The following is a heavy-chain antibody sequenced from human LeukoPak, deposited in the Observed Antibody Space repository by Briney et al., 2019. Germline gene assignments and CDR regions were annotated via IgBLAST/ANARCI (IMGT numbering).Heavy chain of an antibody. CDR1: GYTLTSYD. CDR3: ARGVSIVGATWYYYYMDV. V-gene: IGHV1-8*01. D-gene: IGHD1-26*01. CDR2: MNPNSGNT. Sequence: GASVKVSCKASGYTLTSYDINWVRQATGQGLEWMGWMNPNSGNTGYAQKFQGRVTMTRNTSISTAYMELSSLRSEDTAVYYCARGVSIVGATWYYYYMDVWGKGTTVTVSS. J-gene: IGHJ6*03.